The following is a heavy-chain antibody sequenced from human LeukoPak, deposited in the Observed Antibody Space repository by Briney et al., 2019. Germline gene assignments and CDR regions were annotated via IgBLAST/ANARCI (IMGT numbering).Heavy chain of an antibody. J-gene: IGHJ4*02. CDR3: ARHEFYGSGWPTIDY. Sequence: SETLSLTCGVYDGSFSGYYWSWIRQPPGKGLEWIGEINHSENTNYNPSLKSRVTISVDTSKNQFSLKLSSVTAADTAVYYCARHEFYGSGWPTIDYWGQGTLVTVSS. V-gene: IGHV4-34*01. D-gene: IGHD6-19*01. CDR2: INHSENT. CDR1: DGSFSGYY.